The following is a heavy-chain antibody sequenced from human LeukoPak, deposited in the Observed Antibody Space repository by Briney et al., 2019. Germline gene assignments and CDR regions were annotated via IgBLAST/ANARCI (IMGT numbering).Heavy chain of an antibody. D-gene: IGHD6-19*01. V-gene: IGHV1-69*10. CDR1: GGTFSSYV. Sequence: SVKVSCKASGGTFSSYVINWVRQAPGQGLEWMGGIIPILGTANYAQKFQGRVTITADKSTSTAYMELSSLRSEDTAVYYCARLSSGWSNYYYYMDVWGKGTTATVSS. CDR3: ARLSSGWSNYYYYMDV. J-gene: IGHJ6*03. CDR2: IIPILGTA.